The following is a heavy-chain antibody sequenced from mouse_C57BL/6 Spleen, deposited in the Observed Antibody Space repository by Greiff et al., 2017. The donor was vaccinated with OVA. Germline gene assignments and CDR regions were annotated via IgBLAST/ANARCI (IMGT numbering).Heavy chain of an antibody. J-gene: IGHJ1*03. CDR3: ARWLRRRYFDV. CDR1: GFNIKDYY. V-gene: IGHV14-2*01. D-gene: IGHD1-2*01. CDR2: IDPEDGET. Sequence: VQLKQSGAELVKPGASVKFSCTASGFNIKDYYMHWVKQRTEQGLEWIGRIDPEDGETKSAPKFQGKATITADTSSNTAYLQLSSLTSEDTAVYYCARWLRRRYFDVWGKGTTVTVSS.